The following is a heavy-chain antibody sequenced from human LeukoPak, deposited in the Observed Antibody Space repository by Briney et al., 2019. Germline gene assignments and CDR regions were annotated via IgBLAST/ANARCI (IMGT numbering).Heavy chain of an antibody. Sequence: GASVKVSCKASGGTFSSYAISWVRQAPGQGLEWMGGIIPIFGTANYAQKLQGRVTMTTDTSTSTAYMELRSLRSDDTAVYYCARDRGLYDYVWGSPDYWGQGTLVTVSS. D-gene: IGHD3-16*01. V-gene: IGHV1-69*05. J-gene: IGHJ4*02. CDR3: ARDRGLYDYVWGSPDY. CDR2: IIPIFGTA. CDR1: GGTFSSYA.